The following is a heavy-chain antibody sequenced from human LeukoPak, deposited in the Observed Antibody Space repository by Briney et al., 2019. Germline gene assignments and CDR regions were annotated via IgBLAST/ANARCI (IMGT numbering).Heavy chain of an antibody. CDR2: FSGSGGST. J-gene: IGHJ4*02. Sequence: PGGSLRLSCAASGFTFSSYAMSWVRQAPGKGLEWVSAFSGSGGSTYYADSVKGRFTISRDNSKNTLYLQMNSLRAEDTAVYYCAKEPPGIAAAGWVFDYWGQGTLVTVSS. CDR3: AKEPPGIAAAGWVFDY. V-gene: IGHV3-23*01. D-gene: IGHD6-13*01. CDR1: GFTFSSYA.